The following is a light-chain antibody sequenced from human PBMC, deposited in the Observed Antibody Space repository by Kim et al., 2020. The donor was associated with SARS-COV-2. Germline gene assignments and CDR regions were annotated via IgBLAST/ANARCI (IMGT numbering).Light chain of an antibody. CDR1: SSDVGSYNY. V-gene: IGLV2-11*01. CDR3: SSYAGSNRGV. CDR2: DVS. J-gene: IGLJ3*02. Sequence: QSALTQPRSVSGSPGQSVTISCTGTSSDVGSYNYVSWYQQHPDKAPKFLIYDVSQRPSGVPDRFSGSKSGNTASLTVSGLQAEDEADYYCSSYAGSNRGVFGGGTQLAVL.